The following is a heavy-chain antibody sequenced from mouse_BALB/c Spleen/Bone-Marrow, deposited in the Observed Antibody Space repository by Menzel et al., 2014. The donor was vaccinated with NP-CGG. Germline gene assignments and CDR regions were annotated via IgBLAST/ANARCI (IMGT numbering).Heavy chain of an antibody. CDR3: ARLGRGCFDY. V-gene: IGHV7-3*02. D-gene: IGHD4-1*01. Sequence: EVQLVESGGGLVQPGGSLRLSCATSGFTFTDYYMNWVRQPPGKALEWLGFIRNKANGYTTEYSASVKGRFTISRDNSQSILYLQMNILRAEDSATYYCARLGRGCFDYWGQGTTLTVSS. CDR2: IRNKANGYTT. CDR1: GFTFTDYY. J-gene: IGHJ2*01.